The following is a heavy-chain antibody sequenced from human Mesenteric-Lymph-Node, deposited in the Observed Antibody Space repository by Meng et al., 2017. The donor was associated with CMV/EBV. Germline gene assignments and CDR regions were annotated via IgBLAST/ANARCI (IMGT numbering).Heavy chain of an antibody. CDR2: ISGSGAST. Sequence: GESLKISCAASGFTFSHYAMSWVRRVPGKGLEWVSGISGSGASTYYTDSVKGRFTISRDNSKNTMFLQMNSLRAEDTAVYYCAKVLVGPYYFDSWGQGTLVTVSS. D-gene: IGHD1-26*01. CDR1: GFTFSHYA. V-gene: IGHV3-23*01. J-gene: IGHJ4*02. CDR3: AKVLVGPYYFDS.